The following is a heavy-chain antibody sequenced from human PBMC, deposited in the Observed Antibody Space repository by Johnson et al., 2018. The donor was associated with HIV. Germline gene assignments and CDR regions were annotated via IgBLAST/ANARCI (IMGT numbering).Heavy chain of an antibody. Sequence: VQLVESGGGVIRPGGSLRLSCAASGFTFVDYGMSWVRQAPGKGLEWVGRIRSKANSYATAYAASVKGRFTISRDDSKNTAYRQMNSLKTEDTAVYYWASDRWYCSSTSCQKDAFDIWGQGTMVTVSS. CDR1: GFTFVDYG. CDR2: IRSKANSYAT. CDR3: ASDRWYCSSTSCQKDAFDI. D-gene: IGHD2-2*01. J-gene: IGHJ3*02. V-gene: IGHV3-73*01.